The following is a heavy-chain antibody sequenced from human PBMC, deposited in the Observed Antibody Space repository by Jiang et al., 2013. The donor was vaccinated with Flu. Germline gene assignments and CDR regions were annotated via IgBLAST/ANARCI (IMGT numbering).Heavy chain of an antibody. V-gene: IGHV2-70*01. D-gene: IGHD2-2*01. CDR2: IDWDDDK. CDR3: ARILRMGYCSSTSCPGRYYYYGMDV. CDR1: GFSLSTSGMC. Sequence: PTQTLTLTCTFSGFSLSTSGMCVSWIRQPPGKALEWLALIDWDDDKYYSTSLKTRLTISKDTSKNQVVLTMTNMDPVDTATYYCARILRMGYCSSTSCPGRYYYYGMDVWGQGTTVTVSS. J-gene: IGHJ6*02.